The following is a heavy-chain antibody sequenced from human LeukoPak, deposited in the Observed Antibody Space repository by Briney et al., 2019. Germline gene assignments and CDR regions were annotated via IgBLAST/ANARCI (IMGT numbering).Heavy chain of an antibody. V-gene: IGHV4-59*01. D-gene: IGHD6-13*01. Sequence: SSETLSLTCTVSGGSISSYYWSWIRQPPGKGLEWIGYIYYSGTTNYNPSLKSRVTISVDTSKNQFSLKLSSVTAADTAVYYCARGVYIAAAQYGYWGQGALVTVSS. CDR3: ARGVYIAAAQYGY. CDR2: IYYSGTT. J-gene: IGHJ4*02. CDR1: GGSISSYY.